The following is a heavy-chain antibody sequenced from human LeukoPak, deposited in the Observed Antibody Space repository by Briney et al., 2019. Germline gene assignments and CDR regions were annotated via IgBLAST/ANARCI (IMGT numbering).Heavy chain of an antibody. CDR2: IYYSGST. J-gene: IGHJ5*02. CDR1: GGSISSYY. D-gene: IGHD1-26*01. CDR3: ARVGEGVFDP. V-gene: IGHV4-59*01. Sequence: PSETLSLTCTVSGGSISSYYWSWIRQPPGKGLEWIGYIYYSGSTNYNPSLKSRVTISVNTSKNQFSLKLSSVTAADTAVYYCARVGEGVFDPWGQGTLVTVSS.